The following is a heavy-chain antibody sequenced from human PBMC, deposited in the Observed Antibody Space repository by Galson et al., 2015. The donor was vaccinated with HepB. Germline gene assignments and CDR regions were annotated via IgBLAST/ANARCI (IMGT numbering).Heavy chain of an antibody. J-gene: IGHJ4*02. CDR3: AHTGGSGSYYPSIFDY. CDR2: IYWDDDK. D-gene: IGHD3-10*01. V-gene: IGHV2-5*02. CDR1: GFSLSSSGVG. Sequence: PALVKPTQTLTLTCTFSGFSLSSSGVGVGWIRQPPGKALEWLALIYWDDDKRYSPSLKSRLTITKDTSKNQVVLTMTNMDPVDTATYYCAHTGGSGSYYPSIFDYWGQGTVVTVSS.